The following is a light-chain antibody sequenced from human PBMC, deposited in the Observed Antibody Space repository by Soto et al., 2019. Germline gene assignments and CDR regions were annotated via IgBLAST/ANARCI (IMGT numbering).Light chain of an antibody. CDR3: CSYSSFSTVV. Sequence: QSALTQPASVSGSPGQSITISCTGTSSDVGGYNYVSWYQHHPGKAPKLILFGVSDRPSGVSLRFSGSKSGNTASLTISGLQAEDAAEYFCCSYSSFSTVVFGGGTKVTVL. CDR1: SSDVGGYNY. V-gene: IGLV2-14*01. CDR2: GVS. J-gene: IGLJ2*01.